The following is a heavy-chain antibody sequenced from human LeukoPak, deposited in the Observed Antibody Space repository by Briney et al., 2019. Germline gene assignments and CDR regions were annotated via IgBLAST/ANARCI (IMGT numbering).Heavy chain of an antibody. J-gene: IGHJ6*02. CDR3: AKGMLWRWLLNHYYGMDV. V-gene: IGHV3-30*18. D-gene: IGHD5-24*01. CDR1: GFTFSSYG. CDR2: ISYDGSNK. Sequence: GGSLRLSCAASGFTFSSYGMHWVRQAPGKGLEWVAVISYDGSNKYYADSVKGRFTISRGNSKNTLYLQMNSLRAEDTAVYYCAKGMLWRWLLNHYYGMDVWGQGTTVTVSS.